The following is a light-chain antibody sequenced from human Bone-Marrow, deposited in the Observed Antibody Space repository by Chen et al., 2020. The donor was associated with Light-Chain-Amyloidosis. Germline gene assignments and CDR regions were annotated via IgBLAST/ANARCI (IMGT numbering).Light chain of an antibody. CDR2: EDD. J-gene: IGLJ3*02. CDR3: QSYQGSSQGV. CDR1: SGSIATNY. V-gene: IGLV6-57*01. Sequence: NFLLTQPHSVSESTGKTVIISCTRSSGSIATNYVQWYQQRPGSYPTTVIYEDDQRPSGVPDRFSGSIDRSSNSASLTISGLKTEDEADYYCQSYQGSSQGVFGGGTKLTVL.